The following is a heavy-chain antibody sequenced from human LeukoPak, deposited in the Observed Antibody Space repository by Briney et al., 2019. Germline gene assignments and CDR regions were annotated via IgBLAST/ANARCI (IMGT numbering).Heavy chain of an antibody. D-gene: IGHD6-19*01. CDR1: GFTFSSYA. J-gene: IGHJ4*02. Sequence: PGGSLRLSCAASGFTFSSYAMSWVRQAPGKGLEWVSSISASGGSTYYADSVKGRFTISRDNSKNTLHLQMNSLRAEDTAVYYCPRGGSGPDYWGQGTLVTVSS. V-gene: IGHV3-23*01. CDR2: ISASGGST. CDR3: PRGGSGPDY.